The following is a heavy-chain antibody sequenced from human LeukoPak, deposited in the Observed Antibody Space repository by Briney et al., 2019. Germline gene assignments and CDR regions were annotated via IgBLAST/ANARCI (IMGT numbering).Heavy chain of an antibody. D-gene: IGHD3-10*01. V-gene: IGHV3-23*01. Sequence: GGSLRLSCAASGFTFSSYAMSWVRQAPGKGLEWVSAISGSGGSTYYADSVKGRFTISRDNSKNTLYLQMNSLRAEDTAVYYCAKHPRITMVRGVIFPDYRGQGTLVTVSS. J-gene: IGHJ4*02. CDR1: GFTFSSYA. CDR2: ISGSGGST. CDR3: AKHPRITMVRGVIFPDY.